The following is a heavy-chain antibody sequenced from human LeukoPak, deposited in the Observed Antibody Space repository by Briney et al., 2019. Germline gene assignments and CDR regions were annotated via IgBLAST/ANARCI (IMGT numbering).Heavy chain of an antibody. V-gene: IGHV4-39*01. CDR1: GGSISISNCY. CDR3: ARKQWVMYYFDS. J-gene: IGHJ4*02. D-gene: IGHD6-19*01. CDR2: FYYSGST. Sequence: PSETLSLTCTVSGGSISISNCYWGWLRQPPGKGLEWIGSFYYSGSTYYNPSLKSRVTISVDTSKSQFSLKLSSVTAADTAVCYCARKQWVMYYFDSWGQGTLVTVSS.